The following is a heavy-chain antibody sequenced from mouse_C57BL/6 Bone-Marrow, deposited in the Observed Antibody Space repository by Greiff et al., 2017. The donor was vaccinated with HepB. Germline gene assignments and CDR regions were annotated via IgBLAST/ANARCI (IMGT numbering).Heavy chain of an antibody. CDR1: GFSFNTYA. J-gene: IGHJ3*01. CDR2: IRSKSNNYAT. Sequence: EVQGVESGGGLVQPKGSLKLSCAASGFSFNTYAMNWVRQAPGKGLEWVARIRSKSNNYATYYADSVKDRFTISRDDSESMLYLQMNNVKTEDTAMYYCVSPYSNYPAWFAYWGQGTLVTVSA. D-gene: IGHD2-5*01. CDR3: VSPYSNYPAWFAY. V-gene: IGHV10-1*01.